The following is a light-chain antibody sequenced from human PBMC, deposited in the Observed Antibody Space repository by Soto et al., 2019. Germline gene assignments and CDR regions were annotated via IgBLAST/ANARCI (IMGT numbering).Light chain of an antibody. Sequence: QSVLTQPPSVSAAPGQKVAISCSGSSSNIGDNYVSWYQHVPGTAPRLLIYDNNKRPSGIPDRFFGSKSGTTATLGITGLQTGDEADYFCGTWDSSLSFVVFGGGTKLTVL. CDR2: DNN. V-gene: IGLV1-51*01. J-gene: IGLJ2*01. CDR1: SSNIGDNY. CDR3: GTWDSSLSFVV.